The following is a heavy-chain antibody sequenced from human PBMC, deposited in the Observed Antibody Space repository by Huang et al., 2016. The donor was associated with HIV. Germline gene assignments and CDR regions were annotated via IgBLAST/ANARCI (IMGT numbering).Heavy chain of an antibody. J-gene: IGHJ5*02. CDR3: ARGYYYGSGSQRFDP. Sequence: QVQLVQSGAEVKKPGASVKVSCKASGYTFTSYGISWVRQAPGQGLEWMGWSSAYNGNTNYAQKRQGRVTMTTDTSTSTAYRELRSLRSDDTAVYYCARGYYYGSGSQRFDPWGQGTLVTVSS. CDR1: GYTFTSYG. D-gene: IGHD3-10*01. V-gene: IGHV1-18*04. CDR2: SSAYNGNT.